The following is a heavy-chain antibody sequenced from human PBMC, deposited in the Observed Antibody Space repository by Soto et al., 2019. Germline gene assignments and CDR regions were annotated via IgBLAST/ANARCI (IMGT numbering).Heavy chain of an antibody. Sequence: GESLKISCKGSGYSFAGYWITWVRQKPGKGLEWMGRIDPSDSQTYYSPSFRGHVTISVTKSITTVFLQWSSLRASDTAMYYCARQIYDSDTGPNFQYYFDSWGEGTPVTVSS. D-gene: IGHD3-22*01. CDR1: GYSFAGYW. J-gene: IGHJ4*02. CDR2: IDPSDSQT. V-gene: IGHV5-10-1*01. CDR3: ARQIYDSDTGPNFQYYFDS.